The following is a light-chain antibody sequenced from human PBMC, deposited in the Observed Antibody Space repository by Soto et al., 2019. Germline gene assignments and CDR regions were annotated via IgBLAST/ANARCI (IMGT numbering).Light chain of an antibody. CDR2: DVS. CDR1: QSISSW. Sequence: DIQMTQSPSTLSASVGDRVTITCRASQSISSWLAWYQQKPGKAPKLLIYDVSSLESGVPSRFSGSGSGTEFTLTISSLQPDDFATYYCQSRTFGPGTKVDIK. CDR3: QSRT. V-gene: IGKV1-5*01. J-gene: IGKJ3*01.